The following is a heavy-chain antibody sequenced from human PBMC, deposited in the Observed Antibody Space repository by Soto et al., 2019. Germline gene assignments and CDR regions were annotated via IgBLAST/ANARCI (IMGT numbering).Heavy chain of an antibody. Sequence: QVQLVQSGAEVKKPRSSVRVSCKASGTIFSSYTISWVRQAPGQGLEWMGRIIPILGETNSAQKFQDRVTLTADKSTNTAYMELNSLRLEDTTVYYCARSLGGRMADWGQGTTVTVSS. V-gene: IGHV1-69*02. CDR3: ARSLGGRMAD. D-gene: IGHD3-16*01. J-gene: IGHJ6*02. CDR1: GTIFSSYT. CDR2: IIPILGET.